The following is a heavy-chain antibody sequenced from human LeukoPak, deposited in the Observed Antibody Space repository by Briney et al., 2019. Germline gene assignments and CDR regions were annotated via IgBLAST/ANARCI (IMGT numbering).Heavy chain of an antibody. CDR2: IYTSGST. CDR1: GGSISSYY. Sequence: SETQSLTCTVSGGSISSYYWSWIRQPAGNGLEWIGRIYTSGSTNYNPSLKSRVTMSVDTSKNQFSLKLSSVTAADTAVYYCARDQRYYYGSGSYYTSYFDYWGQGTLVTVSS. D-gene: IGHD3-10*01. CDR3: ARDQRYYYGSGSYYTSYFDY. V-gene: IGHV4-4*07. J-gene: IGHJ4*02.